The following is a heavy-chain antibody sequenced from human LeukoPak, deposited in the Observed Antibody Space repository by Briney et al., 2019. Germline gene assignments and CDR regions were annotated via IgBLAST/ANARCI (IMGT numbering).Heavy chain of an antibody. Sequence: GGSLRLSCAASGSTFSSYWMSWVRQAPGKGLEWVANIKQDGSEKYYVDSVKGRFTISRDNAKNSLYLQMNSLRAEDTAVYYCARDQGLSSSSLGFDYWGQGTLVTVSS. CDR3: ARDQGLSSSSLGFDY. CDR2: IKQDGSEK. V-gene: IGHV3-7*01. D-gene: IGHD6-6*01. J-gene: IGHJ4*02. CDR1: GSTFSSYW.